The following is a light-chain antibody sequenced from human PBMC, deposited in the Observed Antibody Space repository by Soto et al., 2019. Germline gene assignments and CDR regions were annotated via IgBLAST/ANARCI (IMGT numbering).Light chain of an antibody. CDR1: QSVSSSY. Sequence: EIVLTQSPGTLSLSPGERATLSCRASQSVSSSYLAWYQQKPGQAPRLLIYGASSRATGIPDRFSGSGSGTEFTLTGSRLEPGDFAVYYCQEYGSSPYTFGQGTKLEIK. CDR2: GAS. CDR3: QEYGSSPYT. V-gene: IGKV3-20*01. J-gene: IGKJ2*01.